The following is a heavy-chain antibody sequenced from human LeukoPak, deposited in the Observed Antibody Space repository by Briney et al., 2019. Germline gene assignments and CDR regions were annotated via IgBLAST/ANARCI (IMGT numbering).Heavy chain of an antibody. J-gene: IGHJ4*02. CDR3: ATMYYYDSSGYYPH. CDR1: GFTFSSYA. V-gene: IGHV3-21*01. D-gene: IGHD3-22*01. CDR2: ISSSSSYI. Sequence: GGSLRLSCAASGFTFSSYAMSWVRQAPGKGLEWVSSISSSSSYIYYADSVKGRFTISRDDAKNSLYLQMNSLRAEDTAVYYCATMYYYDSSGYYPHWGQGTLVTVSS.